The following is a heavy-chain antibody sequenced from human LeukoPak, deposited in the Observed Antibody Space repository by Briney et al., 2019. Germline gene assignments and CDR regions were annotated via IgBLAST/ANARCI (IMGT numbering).Heavy chain of an antibody. CDR3: XXXXXXXXDHGGWFDP. J-gene: IGHJ5*02. D-gene: IGHD1-14*01. V-gene: IGHV4-39*01. CDR1: GGSISSSSYY. Sequence: SETLSLTCTVSGGSISSSSYYWGWIRQPPGKGLEWIGSIYYSGSTYYNPSLKSRVTISVDTSKNQFSLKLRSVTAADTAVYYXXXXXXXXXDHGGWFDPWGQGTLVTVSS. CDR2: IYYSGST.